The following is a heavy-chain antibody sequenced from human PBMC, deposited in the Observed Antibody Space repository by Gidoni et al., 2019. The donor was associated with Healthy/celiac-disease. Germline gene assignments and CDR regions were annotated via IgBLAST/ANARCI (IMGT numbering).Heavy chain of an antibody. CDR2: INPSGST. CDR1: GGSFSGYY. V-gene: IGHV4-34*01. Sequence: QVQLQPWGAGLLKPSETLSLTCAVYGGSFSGYYWSWIRQPPGKGLEWIGEINPSGSTNYNPSLKSRVTIAVDTSKNQFSLKLSAVTAADTAVYYCARHSMAAHGERVFDYWGQGTLVTVSS. D-gene: IGHD2-8*01. J-gene: IGHJ4*02. CDR3: ARHSMAAHGERVFDY.